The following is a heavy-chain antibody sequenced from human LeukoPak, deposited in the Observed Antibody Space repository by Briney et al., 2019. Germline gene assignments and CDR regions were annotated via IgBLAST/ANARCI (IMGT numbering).Heavy chain of an antibody. D-gene: IGHD3-3*01. V-gene: IGHV1-69*01. CDR3: ARGGDFWSGYSKNWFDP. CDR1: GGTFSSYA. Sequence: SVKVSCKASGGTFSSYAISWLRKPPGQGLEWMGGIIPIFGTANYAQKFQGRVTITADESTSTAYMELSSLRSEDTAVYYCARGGDFWSGYSKNWFDPWGQGTLVTVSS. J-gene: IGHJ5*02. CDR2: IIPIFGTA.